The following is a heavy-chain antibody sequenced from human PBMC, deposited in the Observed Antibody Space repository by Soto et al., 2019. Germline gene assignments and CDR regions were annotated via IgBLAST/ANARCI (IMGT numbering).Heavy chain of an antibody. D-gene: IGHD2-2*03. J-gene: IGHJ6*02. V-gene: IGHV4-39*01. CDR3: ARLNGYCISTNCHGYYGMDV. CDR2: IYSSENT. Sequence: QLQLQESGPGLVTPSETLSLTCTVSGDSVSTNSYSWGWIRQSPGKGLEWIGTIYSSENTYYNPSLLSRVTISVDTSKNEFSLRLSSVTAADTAVYYCARLNGYCISTNCHGYYGMDVWGQGTTVTVSS. CDR1: GDSVSTNSYS.